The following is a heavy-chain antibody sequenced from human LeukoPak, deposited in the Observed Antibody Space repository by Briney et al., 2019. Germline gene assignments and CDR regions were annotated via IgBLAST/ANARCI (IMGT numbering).Heavy chain of an antibody. J-gene: IGHJ1*01. Sequence: GGSLRLSCAASGFTFDDYAMHWVRQAPGKGLEWVSLISGDGGSTYYADSVKGRFTISRDNSKNSLYLQMNGLRTEDTALYYCAKEENYYDSSGEPYFQHWGQGTLVTVSS. D-gene: IGHD3-22*01. V-gene: IGHV3-43*02. CDR1: GFTFDDYA. CDR2: ISGDGGST. CDR3: AKEENYYDSSGEPYFQH.